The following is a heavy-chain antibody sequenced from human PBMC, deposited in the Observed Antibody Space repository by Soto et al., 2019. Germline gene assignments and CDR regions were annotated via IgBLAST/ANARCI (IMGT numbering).Heavy chain of an antibody. CDR3: ARVVEGGFGELGSYMDV. CDR1: GFTFSSYW. D-gene: IGHD3-10*01. V-gene: IGHV3-7*01. J-gene: IGHJ6*03. CDR2: IKSDGSGK. Sequence: PGGSLRLSCAASGFTFSSYWMHWVRQAPGKGLVWVASIKSDGSGKYYVDSVKGRFTISRDNAKNSLYLQMNSLRAEDTAVYYCARVVEGGFGELGSYMDVWGKGTTVTV.